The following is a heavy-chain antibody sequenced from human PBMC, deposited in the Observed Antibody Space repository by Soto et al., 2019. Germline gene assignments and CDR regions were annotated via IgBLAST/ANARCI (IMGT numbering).Heavy chain of an antibody. J-gene: IGHJ4*02. CDR1: GGSISSYY. D-gene: IGHD5-18*01. V-gene: IGHV4-59*08. Sequence: QVQLQESGPGLVKPSETLSLTCTVSGGSISSYYWSWIRQPPGKGLEWIGYIDYSGSTNYTPSLKSRVTISVATSKSQFSLKLSSVTAADTAVYYCARSYGSWFAYWGKGTLVTVSS. CDR2: IDYSGST. CDR3: ARSYGSWFAY.